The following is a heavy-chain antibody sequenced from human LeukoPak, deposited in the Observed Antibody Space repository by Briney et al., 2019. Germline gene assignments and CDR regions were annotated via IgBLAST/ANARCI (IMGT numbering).Heavy chain of an antibody. CDR3: ATGSYYDILTGHSFDY. Sequence: GASVKVSCKVSGYTLTELSMHWVRQAPGKGLEWMGGFDPEDGETIYAQKFQGRVTMTEDTSTDTAYMELSSLRSEDTAVYYCATGSYYDILTGHSFDYWGQGTLVTVSS. CDR2: FDPEDGET. J-gene: IGHJ4*02. CDR1: GYTLTELS. V-gene: IGHV1-24*01. D-gene: IGHD3-9*01.